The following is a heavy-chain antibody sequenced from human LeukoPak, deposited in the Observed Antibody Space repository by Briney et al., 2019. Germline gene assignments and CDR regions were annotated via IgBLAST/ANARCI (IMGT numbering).Heavy chain of an antibody. D-gene: IGHD4-17*01. V-gene: IGHV2-5*02. CDR3: ARTTMVTRAFDP. Sequence: SGPILINPTQPLTLTYYLSGFSIHSSGKGVGWIRHPPEKALEWLALIYWDDDNRYSPSLTSRLTITKDTSRNHVVLTLSNVQTVDTGTYYCARTTMVTRAFDPWGQGILVTVSS. CDR1: GFSIHSSGKG. CDR2: IYWDDDN. J-gene: IGHJ5*02.